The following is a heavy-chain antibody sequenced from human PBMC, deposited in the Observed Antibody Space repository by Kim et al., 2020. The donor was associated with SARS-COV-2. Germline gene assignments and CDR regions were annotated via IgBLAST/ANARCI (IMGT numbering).Heavy chain of an antibody. CDR2: INPNSGGT. D-gene: IGHD3-16*02. J-gene: IGHJ4*02. CDR3: ASPIRLLRLGELSLGGGFDY. CDR1: GYTFTCYY. V-gene: IGHV1-2*02. Sequence: ASVKVSCKASGYTFTCYYMHWVRQPPGQGLEWMGWINPNSGGTNYAQKFQGRVTMTRDTSISTAYMELSRLRSDDTAVYYCASPIRLLRLGELSLGGGFDYWGQGTLVTVSS.